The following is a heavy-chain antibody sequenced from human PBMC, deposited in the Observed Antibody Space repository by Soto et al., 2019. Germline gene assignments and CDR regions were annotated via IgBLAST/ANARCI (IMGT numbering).Heavy chain of an antibody. CDR2: ISTTSTYI. Sequence: GGSLRLSCEASGFTFSKFDMHWVRQPTGKGLEWVSSISTTSTYIYYADSVKGRFTISRDNANNSLHLQMNSLRAEDTAVYYCTRDYVMDVWGQGTTVTVSS. J-gene: IGHJ6*02. CDR1: GFTFSKFD. CDR3: TRDYVMDV. V-gene: IGHV3-21*01.